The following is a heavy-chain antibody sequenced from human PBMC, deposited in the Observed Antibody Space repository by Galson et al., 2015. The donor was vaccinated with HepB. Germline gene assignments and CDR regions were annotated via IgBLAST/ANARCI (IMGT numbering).Heavy chain of an antibody. V-gene: IGHV7-4-1*02. D-gene: IGHD3-3*01. Sequence: SVKVSCKASGYTFTDYVVNWVRQAPGQGLEWMGWMNTNTGKPTYAPGFAGRFVFSLDTSVTTAYLQISSLETDDTAVYYCARSPLRFLDWLPYYDYYYMDVCGEGTAVSV. CDR1: GYTFTDYV. CDR2: MNTNTGKP. CDR3: ARSPLRFLDWLPYYDYYYMDV. J-gene: IGHJ6*03.